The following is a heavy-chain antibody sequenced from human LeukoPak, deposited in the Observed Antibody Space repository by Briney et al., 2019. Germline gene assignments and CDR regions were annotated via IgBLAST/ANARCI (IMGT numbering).Heavy chain of an antibody. CDR3: ARVTMVRGAAVDY. D-gene: IGHD3-10*01. Sequence: ASVKVSCKASGYTFTGYYMHWVRQAPGQGLEWMGWINPNSGGTNYAQKFQGRVTMTRDTSISTACMEPSRLRSDDTAVYYCARVTMVRGAAVDYWGQGTLVTVSS. J-gene: IGHJ4*02. CDR1: GYTFTGYY. CDR2: INPNSGGT. V-gene: IGHV1-2*02.